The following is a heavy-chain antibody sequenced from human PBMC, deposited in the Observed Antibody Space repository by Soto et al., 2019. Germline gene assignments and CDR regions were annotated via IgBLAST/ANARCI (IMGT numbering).Heavy chain of an antibody. J-gene: IGHJ4*02. CDR1: GGSINSYY. CDR3: ARADETAMVAKYYFDS. CDR2: IYYSGST. Sequence: PSETLSLTCTVSGGSINSYYWSWIRQPPGKGLEWIGYIYYSGSTNYNPSLKSRVTISGDTSKNQFSLKLSSVSAADTAVYYCARADETAMVAKYYFDSWGQGTLVTVSS. D-gene: IGHD5-18*01. V-gene: IGHV4-59*08.